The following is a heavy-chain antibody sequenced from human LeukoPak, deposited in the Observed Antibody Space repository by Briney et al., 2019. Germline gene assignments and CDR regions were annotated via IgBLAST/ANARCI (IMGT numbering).Heavy chain of an antibody. V-gene: IGHV4-34*01. Sequence: SETLSLTCAVYGGSFSGYYWSWIRQPPGKGLEWIGEINHSGSTNYNPSLKSRVTISVDTSNNQFSLKLSSVTAADTAVYYCAREGIVRHAFDIWGQGTMVTVSS. D-gene: IGHD1-26*01. CDR2: INHSGST. CDR1: GGSFSGYY. CDR3: AREGIVRHAFDI. J-gene: IGHJ3*02.